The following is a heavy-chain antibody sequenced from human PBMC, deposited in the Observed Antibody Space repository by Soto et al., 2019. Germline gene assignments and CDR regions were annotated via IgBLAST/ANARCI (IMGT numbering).Heavy chain of an antibody. Sequence: GGSLRLSCAASGFTFSSYAMSWVRQAPGKGLEWVSAISGSGGSTYYANSVKGRFTISRDNSKNTLYLQMNSLRAEDTAVYYCAKGSSYGEKRQHFDYWGQGTLVTVSS. CDR3: AKGSSYGEKRQHFDY. J-gene: IGHJ4*02. V-gene: IGHV3-23*01. CDR2: ISGSGGST. D-gene: IGHD5-18*01. CDR1: GFTFSSYA.